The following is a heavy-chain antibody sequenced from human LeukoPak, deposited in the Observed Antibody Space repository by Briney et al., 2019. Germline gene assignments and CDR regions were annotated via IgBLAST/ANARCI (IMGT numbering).Heavy chain of an antibody. CDR1: GGYISSSSYY. CDR3: TRQVIVVVPQNAFDI. J-gene: IGHJ3*02. D-gene: IGHD3-22*01. Sequence: SEPLSLTCTVSGGYISSSSYYWGWIPPPPGRGLEWFVSIYHSGSNYYNPSLKSRVPISVHTSKNQFSLKLSSVTPAHAAVYFCTRQVIVVVPQNAFDIWGQGTMVSVSS. V-gene: IGHV4-39*01. CDR2: IYHSGSN.